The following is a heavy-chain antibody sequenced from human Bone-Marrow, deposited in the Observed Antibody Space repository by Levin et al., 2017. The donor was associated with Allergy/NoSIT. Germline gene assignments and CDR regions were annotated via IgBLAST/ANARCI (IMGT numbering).Heavy chain of an antibody. V-gene: IGHV4-59*11. CDR1: GDSMSGHY. Sequence: SCTVSGDSMSGHYWSWIRQPPGKGLDWIGYIHSSGSTNYNPSLKSRATVSIDTSRNQFSLRLNSVTAADTAVYYCAKLDTAMIGYYYIDVWGKGTSVTVSS. CDR2: IHSSGST. D-gene: IGHD5-18*01. CDR3: AKLDTAMIGYYYIDV. J-gene: IGHJ6*03.